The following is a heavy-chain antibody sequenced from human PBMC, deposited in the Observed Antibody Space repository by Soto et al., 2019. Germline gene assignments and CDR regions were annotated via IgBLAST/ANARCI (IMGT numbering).Heavy chain of an antibody. CDR3: TKGAWLDY. Sequence: GGSLRLSCAASGFTFSTYDMSWVRQAPGKGLEWVSVILGSGGSTYYADSVQGRFTISRDNSKNTLYLQMNSLRAGDTAVYFCTKGAWLDYWGQGTLVTVSS. D-gene: IGHD5-12*01. CDR2: ILGSGGST. V-gene: IGHV3-23*01. CDR1: GFTFSTYD. J-gene: IGHJ4*02.